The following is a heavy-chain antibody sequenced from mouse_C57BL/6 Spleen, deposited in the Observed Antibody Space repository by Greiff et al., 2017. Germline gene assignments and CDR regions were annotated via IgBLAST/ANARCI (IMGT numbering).Heavy chain of an antibody. Sequence: EVQLQQSGPVLVKPGASVKMSCKASGYTFTDYYMNWVKQSHGKSLEWIGVINPYNGGTSYNQKFKGKATLTVDKSSSTAYMELNSLTSEDSAVYYCARGGPSLYAMDYWGQGTSVTVSS. J-gene: IGHJ4*01. D-gene: IGHD6-2*01. CDR1: GYTFTDYY. V-gene: IGHV1-19*01. CDR3: ARGGPSLYAMDY. CDR2: INPYNGGT.